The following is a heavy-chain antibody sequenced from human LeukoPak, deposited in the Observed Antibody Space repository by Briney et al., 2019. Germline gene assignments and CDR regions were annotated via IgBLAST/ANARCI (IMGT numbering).Heavy chain of an antibody. J-gene: IGHJ4*02. CDR1: GFTVSSNY. D-gene: IGHD3-22*01. Sequence: GGSLRLSCAASGFTVSSNYMSWVRQAPGKGLEWVSVIYSGGSTYYADSVKGRFTISRDNSKNTLYLQMNSLRAEDTAVYYCARGPDYYDSSGYYFLDCWGQGTLVTVSS. CDR2: IYSGGST. CDR3: ARGPDYYDSSGYYFLDC. V-gene: IGHV3-66*02.